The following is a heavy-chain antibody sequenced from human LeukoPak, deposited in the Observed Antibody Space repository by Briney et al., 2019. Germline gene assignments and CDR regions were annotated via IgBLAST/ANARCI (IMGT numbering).Heavy chain of an antibody. V-gene: IGHV3-48*01. Sequence: GGSLRLSCAASGFTFSSYSMNWVRQAPGKGLEWVSYISSSSSTIYYADSVKGRFTISRDNAKNSLYLQMNSLRAEDTAVYYCASLLWFGKNDYWGQGNLVTVSS. CDR1: GFTFSSYS. CDR3: ASLLWFGKNDY. J-gene: IGHJ4*02. D-gene: IGHD3-10*01. CDR2: ISSSSSTI.